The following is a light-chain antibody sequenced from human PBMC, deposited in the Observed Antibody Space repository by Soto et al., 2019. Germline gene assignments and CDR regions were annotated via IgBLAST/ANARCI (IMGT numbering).Light chain of an antibody. CDR3: QQYGSSPYT. CDR1: QSVSRSY. Sequence: EIVLTQSPGTLSLSPGERATLSCRASQSVSRSYLAWYQQKPGQAPRLLIYGASSRATGIPDRLSGSASGTSFTLTISRLEPEDFAVYYCQQYGSSPYTFGQGTKLEIK. J-gene: IGKJ2*01. CDR2: GAS. V-gene: IGKV3-20*01.